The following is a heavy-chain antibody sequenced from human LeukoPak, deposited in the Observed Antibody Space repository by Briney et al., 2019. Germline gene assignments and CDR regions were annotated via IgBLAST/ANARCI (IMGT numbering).Heavy chain of an antibody. Sequence: ASVKVSCKASGYTFTSYDINWVRQAPGQGLEWLGWMNPNSGNTGYAQKFQGRVTMTRNTSISTAYMELSSLRSEDTAVYYCARGSGITIFGVVTLFDYWGQGTLVTVSS. CDR2: MNPNSGNT. V-gene: IGHV1-8*01. J-gene: IGHJ4*02. CDR3: ARGSGITIFGVVTLFDY. CDR1: GYTFTSYD. D-gene: IGHD3-3*01.